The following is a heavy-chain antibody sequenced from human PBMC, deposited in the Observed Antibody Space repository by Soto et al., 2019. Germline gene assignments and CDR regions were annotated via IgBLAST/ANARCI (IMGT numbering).Heavy chain of an antibody. D-gene: IGHD3-22*01. J-gene: IGHJ4*02. CDR1: GYTFTGYY. Sequence: QVQLVQSGAAVTKPGASVKVSCKASGYTFTGYYMPWVRQAPGQGLEWMGWINPNSGGTNYAQKFQGRVTVTRDTSISTAYMELSRLRSDDTAVYYCARDSRTTYYDSSGYPPDYWGQGTLVTVSS. CDR2: INPNSGGT. CDR3: ARDSRTTYYDSSGYPPDY. V-gene: IGHV1-2*02.